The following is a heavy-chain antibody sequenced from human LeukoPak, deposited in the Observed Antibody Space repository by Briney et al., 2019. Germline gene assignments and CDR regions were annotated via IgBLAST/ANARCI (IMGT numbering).Heavy chain of an antibody. J-gene: IGHJ4*02. Sequence: GAPVKVSCKASGFTFTSSAMQWVRQARGQRLEWIGWIVVGSGNTNYAQKFQERVTITRDMSTSTAYMELSSLRSEDTAVYYCAARSARAAAGRNYFDYWGQGTLVTVSS. CDR2: IVVGSGNT. CDR1: GFTFTSSA. V-gene: IGHV1-58*02. CDR3: AARSARAAAGRNYFDY. D-gene: IGHD6-13*01.